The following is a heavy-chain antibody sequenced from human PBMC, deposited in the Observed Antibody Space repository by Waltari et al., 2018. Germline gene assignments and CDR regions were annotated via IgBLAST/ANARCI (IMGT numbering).Heavy chain of an antibody. V-gene: IGHV3-30*18. CDR3: AKERQYYDFWSGYYGLDV. D-gene: IGHD3-3*01. Sequence: QVQLVESGGGVVRPGRSLTLSCAASESRFTSYGMPWVRQAPGKGLEWVAIISFDGSNKYYADSVRGRFTIARDNSKNTLYLEMTSLRVEDTAVYYCAKERQYYDFWSGYYGLDVWGQGTTVTVSS. CDR2: ISFDGSNK. J-gene: IGHJ6*02. CDR1: ESRFTSYG.